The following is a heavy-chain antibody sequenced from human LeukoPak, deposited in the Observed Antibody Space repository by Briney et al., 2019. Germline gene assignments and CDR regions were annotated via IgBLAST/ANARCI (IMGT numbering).Heavy chain of an antibody. Sequence: GGSLRLSCAASGFTFSSYGMHWVRQAPGKGLEWVAFIRYDGGTKYYADSVKGRFTISRDNAKNSLYLQMNSLRAEDTAVYYCASSSGQLPWGQGTMVTVSS. J-gene: IGHJ3*01. CDR2: IRYDGGTK. CDR3: ASSSGQLP. D-gene: IGHD5-12*01. CDR1: GFTFSSYG. V-gene: IGHV3-30*02.